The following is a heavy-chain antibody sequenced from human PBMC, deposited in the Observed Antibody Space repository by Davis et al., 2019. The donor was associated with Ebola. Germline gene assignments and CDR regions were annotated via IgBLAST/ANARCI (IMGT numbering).Heavy chain of an antibody. V-gene: IGHV5-10-1*01. CDR3: ARRDQSSYYTLDV. J-gene: IGHJ6*02. CDR2: IDPSDSYT. CDR1: GYRFLNNW. Sequence: GGSLRLSCQTSGYRFLNNWISWVRHMPGRGLEWIGRIDPSDSYTDYSPSFQGHVSISADKSTNTVYLQWSSLQPSDTAMYFCARRDQSSYYTLDVWGQGTTVTVSS. D-gene: IGHD1-26*01.